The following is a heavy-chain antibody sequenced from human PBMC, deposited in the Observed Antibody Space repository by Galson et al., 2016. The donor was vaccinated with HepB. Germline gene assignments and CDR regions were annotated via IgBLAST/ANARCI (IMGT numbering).Heavy chain of an antibody. Sequence: SLRLSCAASGFTFNTHAMTWVRQAPGKGLEWVSTISKSGNTKYSSDSVKGRFTISRDNSGNTVFLQLDRLRPEDTGVYYCARSPPNITASLDHWGQGTLVTVSS. J-gene: IGHJ4*02. D-gene: IGHD2-21*02. CDR2: ISKSGNTK. V-gene: IGHV3-23*05. CDR1: GFTFNTHA. CDR3: ARSPPNITASLDH.